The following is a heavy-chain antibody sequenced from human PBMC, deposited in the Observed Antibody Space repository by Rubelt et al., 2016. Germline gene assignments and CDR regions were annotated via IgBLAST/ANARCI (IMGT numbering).Heavy chain of an antibody. V-gene: IGHV1-3*01. CDR1: EYSFTKNP. Sequence: QVQLVQSGAEVKKPGASVQVSCKASEYSFTKNPIHWVRQAPGQRLEWMGWINAGNGHTQYSQKFQGRVTITRDTSARTAYMELSSLISEDTAVYYCAREDTTDRGWYDALDIWGQGTMVTVSS. D-gene: IGHD6-19*01. CDR3: AREDTTDRGWYDALDI. CDR2: INAGNGHT. J-gene: IGHJ3*02.